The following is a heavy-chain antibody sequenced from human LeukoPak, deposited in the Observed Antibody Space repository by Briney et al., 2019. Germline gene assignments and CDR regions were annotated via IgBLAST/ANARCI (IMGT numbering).Heavy chain of an antibody. CDR3: AKDYYDSSGYHGAFDI. J-gene: IGHJ3*02. CDR2: ISSSSSTI. V-gene: IGHV3-48*04. Sequence: LPGGSQRLSCSASGFTFSTYSMNWVRQAPGKGLEWVSYISSSSSTIHYADSVKGRFTISRDNAKNSLYLQMNSLRAEDMALYYCAKDYYDSSGYHGAFDIWGQGTMVTVSS. CDR1: GFTFSTYS. D-gene: IGHD3-22*01.